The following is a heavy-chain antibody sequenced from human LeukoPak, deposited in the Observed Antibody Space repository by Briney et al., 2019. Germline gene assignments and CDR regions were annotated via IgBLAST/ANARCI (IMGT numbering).Heavy chain of an antibody. V-gene: IGHV3-9*01. D-gene: IGHD2-15*01. CDR3: AKVVVGEDGAWFDP. J-gene: IGHJ5*02. Sequence: GRSLRLSCAASGFTFDDYAMHWVRHAPGKGLEWVSGISWNSGSIGYADSVKGRFTISRDNAKNSLYLQMNSLRAEDTALYYCAKVVVGEDGAWFDPWGQGTLVTVSS. CDR2: ISWNSGSI. CDR1: GFTFDDYA.